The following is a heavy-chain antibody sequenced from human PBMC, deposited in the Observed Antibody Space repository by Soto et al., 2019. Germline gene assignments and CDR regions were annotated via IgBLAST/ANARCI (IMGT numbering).Heavy chain of an antibody. J-gene: IGHJ4*02. CDR1: GFTFSDYY. V-gene: IGHV3-11*01. D-gene: IGHD4-4*01. CDR3: ARGVLDYISVPGYFDY. Sequence: AGGSLRLSCAASGFTFSDYYMSWIRQAPGKGLEWVSYISSSGSTIYYADSVKGRFTISRDNAKNSLYLQMNSLRAEDTAVYYCARGVLDYISVPGYFDYWGQGTLVTVSS. CDR2: ISSSGSTI.